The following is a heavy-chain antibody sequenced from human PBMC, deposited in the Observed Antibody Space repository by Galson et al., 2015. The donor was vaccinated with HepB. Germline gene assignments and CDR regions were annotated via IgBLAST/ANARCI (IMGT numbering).Heavy chain of an antibody. CDR3: ARDPAGTYDYGGNEGDAFDI. V-gene: IGHV1-18*01. CDR2: ISAYNGNT. D-gene: IGHD4-23*01. Sequence: SVKVSCKASGYTFTSYGISWVRQAPGQGLEWMGWISAYNGNTNYAQKLQGRVTMTTDTSTSTAYMELRSLRSDDTAVYYCARDPAGTYDYGGNEGDAFDIWGQGTMVTVSS. CDR1: GYTFTSYG. J-gene: IGHJ3*02.